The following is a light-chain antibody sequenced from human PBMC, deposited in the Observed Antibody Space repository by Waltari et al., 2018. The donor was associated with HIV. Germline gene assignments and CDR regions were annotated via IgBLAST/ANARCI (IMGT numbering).Light chain of an antibody. CDR2: DVN. V-gene: IGLV2-23*02. Sequence: QSALTQPASVSGSPGQSITLSCSGTRRDIGSYDLVSWYQHFPGKAPKRILYDVNERPSGVSPRYSGSKSGNTASLVISGLQSEDEADYYCCSYAGSGTFVVFGGGTRLTV. CDR3: CSYAGSGTFVV. CDR1: RRDIGSYDL. J-gene: IGLJ3*02.